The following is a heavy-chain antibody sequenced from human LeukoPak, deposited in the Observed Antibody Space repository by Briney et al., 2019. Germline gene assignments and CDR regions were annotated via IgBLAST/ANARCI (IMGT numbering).Heavy chain of an antibody. V-gene: IGHV4-61*02. CDR3: ARTMYYYESSGYRDYFDS. Sequence: SETLSLTCTVSGGSISGRSYYWHWIRQPDGKGLEWIGRIYISGTTNYNPSLKSRVTISADTSKNQFSLRLSSVTAADTAVYYCARTMYYYESSGYRDYFDSWGQGTLVTVSS. D-gene: IGHD3-22*01. CDR2: IYISGTT. CDR1: GGSISGRSYY. J-gene: IGHJ4*02.